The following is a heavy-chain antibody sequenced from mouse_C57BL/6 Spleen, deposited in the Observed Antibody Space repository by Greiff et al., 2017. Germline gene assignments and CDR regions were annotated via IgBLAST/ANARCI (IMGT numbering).Heavy chain of an antibody. V-gene: IGHV1-55*01. CDR2: IYPGSGST. D-gene: IGHD4-1*01. Sequence: QVQLQQPGAELVKPGASVKMSCKASGYTFTSYWITWVKQRPGQGLEWIGDIYPGSGSTNYNEKVKSKATLTVETSSSTAYMQLSSLTSEDSAVYYCARSGGYAMDYWGQGTSVTVSS. J-gene: IGHJ4*01. CDR3: ARSGGYAMDY. CDR1: GYTFTSYW.